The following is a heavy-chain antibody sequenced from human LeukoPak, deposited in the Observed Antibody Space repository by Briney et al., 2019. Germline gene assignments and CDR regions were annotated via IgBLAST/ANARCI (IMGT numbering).Heavy chain of an antibody. CDR3: ARVSVGDYEGDY. CDR2: ISSSSSTI. D-gene: IGHD4-17*01. Sequence: GGSLRLSCVASGFTFRDYYMSWIRQAPGKGLEWVSYISSSSSTIYYADSVKGRFTISRDNAKNSLYLQMNSLRDEDTAVYYCARVSVGDYEGDYWGQGILVTVSS. CDR1: GFTFRDYY. J-gene: IGHJ4*02. V-gene: IGHV3-11*04.